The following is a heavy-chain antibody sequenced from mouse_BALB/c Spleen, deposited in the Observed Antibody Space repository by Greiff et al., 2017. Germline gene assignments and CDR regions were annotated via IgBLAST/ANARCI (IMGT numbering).Heavy chain of an antibody. J-gene: IGHJ2*01. CDR2: ISYSGST. CDR3: ARSGGYDVGLYYFDY. V-gene: IGHV3-8*02. D-gene: IGHD2-2*01. Sequence: DVHLVESGPSLVKPSQTLSLTCSVTGDSITSGYWNWIRKFPGNKLEYMGYISYSGSTYYNPSLTSRISITRDTSKNQYYLQLNSVTTEDTATYYCARSGGYDVGLYYFDYWGQGTTLTVSS. CDR1: GDSITSGY.